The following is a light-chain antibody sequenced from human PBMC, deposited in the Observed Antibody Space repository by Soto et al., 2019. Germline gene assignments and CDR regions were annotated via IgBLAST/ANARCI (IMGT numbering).Light chain of an antibody. J-gene: IGKJ1*01. CDR1: LAISNY. Sequence: DIQMTQSPSSLSAFVGDRVTITCRASLAISNYLAWYQQRPGKVPKLLIYGASTLQSGVPSRFAGSGSGTECSLTITSLQPEDVATYYFQRYNTVPWAFGQGTKVEIK. CDR2: GAS. CDR3: QRYNTVPWA. V-gene: IGKV1-27*01.